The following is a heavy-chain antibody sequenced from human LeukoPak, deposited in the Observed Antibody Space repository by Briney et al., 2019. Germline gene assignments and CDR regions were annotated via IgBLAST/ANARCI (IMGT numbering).Heavy chain of an antibody. V-gene: IGHV3-13*01. Sequence: TGGSLRLSCAASGFTYSSYDMHWVRQATGKGLEWVSGIGTTSDTYYPGSVKGRFTISRENAKNSLYLQMNSLRAGDTAVYYCARILGSYSDYWGQGTLVTVSS. CDR1: GFTYSSYD. D-gene: IGHD3-16*01. CDR3: ARILGSYSDY. J-gene: IGHJ4*02. CDR2: IGTTSDT.